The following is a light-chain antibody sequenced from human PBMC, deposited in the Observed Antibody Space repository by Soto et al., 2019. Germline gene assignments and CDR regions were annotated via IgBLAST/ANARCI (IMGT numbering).Light chain of an antibody. J-gene: IGKJ1*01. CDR1: QSISSY. CDR3: QQSYSTPQ. Sequence: DIQMTQSPSSLSASVGDRVTITCRASQSISSYLNWYQQKPGKAPKLLIYAASSLQSGVPSRFSGGGSGTDFTLTISSLQPEDFATYYCQQSYSTPQFGQGTKVDIK. CDR2: AAS. V-gene: IGKV1-39*01.